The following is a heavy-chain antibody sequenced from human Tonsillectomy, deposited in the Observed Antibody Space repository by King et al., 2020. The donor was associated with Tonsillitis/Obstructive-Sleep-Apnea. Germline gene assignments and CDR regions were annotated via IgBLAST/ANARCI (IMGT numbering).Heavy chain of an antibody. CDR3: AHSLTVRGVNNWFDP. D-gene: IGHD3-10*01. J-gene: IGHJ5*02. V-gene: IGHV2-5*02. CDR2: IYWDDDK. CDR1: GVSLSTSGVG. Sequence: TLKESGPTLVKPPQTLTLTCTFSGVSLSTSGVGVGWIRQPPGKALEWLALIYWDDDKSYSPSLKSRLTNTKDTPKNQVVLTMTNMDPVDTATYYCAHSLTVRGVNNWFDPWGQGTLVTVSS.